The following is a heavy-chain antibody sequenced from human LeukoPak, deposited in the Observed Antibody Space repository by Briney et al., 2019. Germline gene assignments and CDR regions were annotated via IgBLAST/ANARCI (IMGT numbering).Heavy chain of an antibody. CDR1: GYSFTSYW. V-gene: IGHV5-10-1*01. CDR3: ASQRDPTYYYYGMEV. Sequence: GESLRISCKGSGYSFTSYWISWVRQMPGKGLEWMGRIDPSDSYTNYSPSFQGHVTISADKSISTAYLQWSSLKPSDTAMYYCASQRDPTYYYYGMEVWGQGTTVSVSS. CDR2: IDPSDSYT. J-gene: IGHJ6*02.